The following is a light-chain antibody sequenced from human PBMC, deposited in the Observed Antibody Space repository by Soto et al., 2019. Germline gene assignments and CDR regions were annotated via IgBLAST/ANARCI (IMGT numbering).Light chain of an antibody. CDR3: QQYATSPT. CDR1: QSVDSNS. V-gene: IGKV3-20*01. Sequence: EIVLTQSPGTLSLSPGERATLSCRASQSVDSNSLAWYQHKPGQAPRLLIYGASSRAPGISDRYSCRGSGTDFTLTINRLEPEDFAVYYCQQYATSPTFGGGTRLEIK. J-gene: IGKJ4*01. CDR2: GAS.